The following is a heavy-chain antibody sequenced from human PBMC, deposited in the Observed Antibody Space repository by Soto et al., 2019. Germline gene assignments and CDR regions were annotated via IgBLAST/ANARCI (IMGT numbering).Heavy chain of an antibody. CDR1: GGSISSYY. CDR2: IYYSGST. Sequence: SETLSLTCTVSGGSISSYYWSWIRQPPGKGLEWIGCIYYSGSTNYNPSLKSRVTISVDTSKNQFSLKLSSVTAADTAVYYCARSSQYYDFWSGYLKWGQGTLVTVSS. D-gene: IGHD3-3*01. V-gene: IGHV4-59*01. CDR3: ARSSQYYDFWSGYLK. J-gene: IGHJ4*02.